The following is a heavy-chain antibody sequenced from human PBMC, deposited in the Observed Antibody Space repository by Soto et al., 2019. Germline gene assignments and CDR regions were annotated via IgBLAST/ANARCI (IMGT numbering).Heavy chain of an antibody. D-gene: IGHD3-3*01. V-gene: IGHV3-30*18. CDR3: AKEDFGVVMGFLYYYGMDV. Sequence: QVQLVESGGGVVQPGRSLRLSCAASGFTFSSYGMHWVRQAPGKGLEWVAVISYDGSNKYYADSVKGRFTISRDNSKNTLYLQMNSLRAEDTAVYYCAKEDFGVVMGFLYYYGMDVW. CDR2: ISYDGSNK. J-gene: IGHJ6*01. CDR1: GFTFSSYG.